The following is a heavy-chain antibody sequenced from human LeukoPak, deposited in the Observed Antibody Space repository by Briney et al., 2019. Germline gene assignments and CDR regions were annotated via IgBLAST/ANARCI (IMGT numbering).Heavy chain of an antibody. V-gene: IGHV3-23*01. CDR2: ISGSGGNT. CDR3: AKAGSYYYGSSGWSPFDY. Sequence: PGGSLRLSCEASGFTFSSYAMSWVRQTPGKGLEWVSGISGSGGNTYYADSVKGRFTISRDNSKNTLYLQMNSLRAEDTALYYYAKAGSYYYGSSGWSPFDYWGQGTLVTVSS. CDR1: GFTFSSYA. J-gene: IGHJ4*02. D-gene: IGHD3-22*01.